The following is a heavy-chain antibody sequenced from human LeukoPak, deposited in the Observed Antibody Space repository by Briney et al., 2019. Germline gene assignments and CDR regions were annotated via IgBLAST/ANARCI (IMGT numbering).Heavy chain of an antibody. J-gene: IGHJ4*02. CDR2: IYTSGST. D-gene: IGHD6-19*01. CDR1: GVSISSGNYY. V-gene: IGHV4-61*02. CDR3: ARESDLYSSGWHTA. Sequence: PSQTLSLTCTVSGVSISSGNYYWSWIRQPAGKGLEWIGRIYTSGSTNYNPSLKSRVTMSVDTSKNQFSLKLSSVTAADTAVYYCARESDLYSSGWHTAWGQGTLVTVSS.